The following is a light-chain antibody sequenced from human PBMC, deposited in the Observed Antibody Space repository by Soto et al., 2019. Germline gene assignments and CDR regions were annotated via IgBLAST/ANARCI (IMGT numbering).Light chain of an antibody. CDR1: STNIGSNS. CDR2: NND. CDR3: SGGDDGLSIVL. V-gene: IGLV1-44*01. Sequence: QSVLTQPPSASGTPGQRVIISCSGSSTNIGSNSVNWYQQLPGTAPKLLIYNNDQRPSGVPDRFSGSKSGTSGSLAISGLQSENETEYYCSGGDDGLSIVLFGGGT. J-gene: IGLJ2*01.